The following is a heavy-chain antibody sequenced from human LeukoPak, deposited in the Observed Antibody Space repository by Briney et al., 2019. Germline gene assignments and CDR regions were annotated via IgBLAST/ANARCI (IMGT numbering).Heavy chain of an antibody. CDR1: GFTFSSYS. CDR3: ARGKVAVAATDDAFEI. D-gene: IGHD6-19*01. CDR2: ISTSSSYI. V-gene: IGHV3-21*01. J-gene: IGHJ3*02. Sequence: GGSLRLSCAASGFTFSSYSMNWVRQAPGKGLEWVSFISTSSSYIHYADSVKGRFTISRDNAKNSLYLQMNSLRAEDTAVYYCARGKVAVAATDDAFEIWGQGTMVTVSS.